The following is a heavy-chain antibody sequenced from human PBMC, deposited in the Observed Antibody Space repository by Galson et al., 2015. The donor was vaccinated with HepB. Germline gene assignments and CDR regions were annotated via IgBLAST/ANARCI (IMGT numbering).Heavy chain of an antibody. V-gene: IGHV3-48*04. D-gene: IGHD5-12*01. CDR3: AFLRGYDLKPLDY. J-gene: IGHJ4*02. CDR1: TFIFSTYS. CDR2: ISSSSATI. Sequence: LRLSCAASTFIFSTYSMNWVRQAPGKGLEWVSYISSSSATIYYADSVKGRFTISRDNAKNSLYLQMNSLRAEDTAVYYCAFLRGYDLKPLDYWGQGILVTVSS.